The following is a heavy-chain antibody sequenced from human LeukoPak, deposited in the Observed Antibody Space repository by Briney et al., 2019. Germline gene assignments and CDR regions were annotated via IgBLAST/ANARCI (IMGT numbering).Heavy chain of an antibody. Sequence: GGSLRLSCAASGFTFSSYAMHWVRQAPGQGLEWVAVISYDGSNKYYADSVEGRFTISRDNSKNTLYLQMSSLRAEDTAVYYCARVKAEEYSSGWYQDYWGQGTLVTVSS. J-gene: IGHJ4*02. CDR1: GFTFSSYA. CDR2: ISYDGSNK. D-gene: IGHD6-19*01. CDR3: ARVKAEEYSSGWYQDY. V-gene: IGHV3-30-3*01.